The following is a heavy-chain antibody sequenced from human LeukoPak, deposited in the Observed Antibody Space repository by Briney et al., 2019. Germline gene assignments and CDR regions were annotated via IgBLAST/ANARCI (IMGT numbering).Heavy chain of an antibody. V-gene: IGHV3-23*01. CDR1: GFTFSSYA. Sequence: GGSLRLSCAASGFTFSSYAMSWVRQAPGKGLEWVSAISGSGGSTYYADSVKGRFTISRDNSKNTLYLQMNSLRVEDTAVYYCAKLPVAGLYFDYWGQGTLVTVSS. J-gene: IGHJ4*02. CDR3: AKLPVAGLYFDY. CDR2: ISGSGGST. D-gene: IGHD6-19*01.